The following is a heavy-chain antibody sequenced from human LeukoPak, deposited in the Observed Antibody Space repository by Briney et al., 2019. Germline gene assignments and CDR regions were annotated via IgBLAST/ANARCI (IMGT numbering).Heavy chain of an antibody. CDR2: IIPIFGTA. D-gene: IGHD2-2*02. CDR1: GGTFSSYA. CDR3: ARYCSSTSCYTGTAFDY. V-gene: IGHV1-69*13. Sequence: SVKVSCKASGGTFSSYAISWVRQAPGQGLEWMGGIIPIFGTANYAQKFQGRVTITADESTSAAYMELSSLRSEDTAVYYCARYCSSTSCYTGTAFDYWGQGTLVTVSS. J-gene: IGHJ4*02.